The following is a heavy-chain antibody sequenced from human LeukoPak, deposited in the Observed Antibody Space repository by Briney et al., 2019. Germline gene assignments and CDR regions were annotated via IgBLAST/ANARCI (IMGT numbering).Heavy chain of an antibody. J-gene: IGHJ4*02. Sequence: GGSLRLSCAASGFTFSSYAMHWVRQAPGKRLEWVAVISYDGSNKYYADSVKGRFTISRDNSKNTLYLQMNSLRAEDTAVYHCARDQHYYDSSGYYYGHFDYWGQGTLVTVSS. CDR2: ISYDGSNK. CDR1: GFTFSSYA. CDR3: ARDQHYYDSSGYYYGHFDY. D-gene: IGHD3-22*01. V-gene: IGHV3-30-3*01.